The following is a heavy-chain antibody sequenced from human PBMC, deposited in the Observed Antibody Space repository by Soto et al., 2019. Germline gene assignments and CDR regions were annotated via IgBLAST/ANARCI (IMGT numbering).Heavy chain of an antibody. Sequence: GGSLRLSCAASGFTFSTYAMSWVRQAPGKGLEWVSGFSGSGASTYYADSVKGRFTISRDNSNNTLYLQMSSLRAEDTAVYYCAKGSIEYSSLFPDYWGQGTLVTVSS. J-gene: IGHJ4*02. CDR3: AKGSIEYSSLFPDY. CDR2: FSGSGAST. CDR1: GFTFSTYA. D-gene: IGHD6-6*01. V-gene: IGHV3-23*01.